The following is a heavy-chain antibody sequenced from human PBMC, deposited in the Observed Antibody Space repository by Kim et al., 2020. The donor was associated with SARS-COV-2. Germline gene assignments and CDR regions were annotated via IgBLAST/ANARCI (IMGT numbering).Heavy chain of an antibody. V-gene: IGHV4-39*01. J-gene: IGHJ4*02. CDR3: ARQGCSRASCYRVVGD. D-gene: IGHD2-2*01. Sequence: PTPKSRVTISVDTSKNQFSLKLSSVTASDTALYYCARQGCSRASCYRVVGDWGQGTLVTVSS.